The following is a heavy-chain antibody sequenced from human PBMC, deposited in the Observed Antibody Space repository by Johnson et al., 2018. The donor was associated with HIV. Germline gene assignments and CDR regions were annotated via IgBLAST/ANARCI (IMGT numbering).Heavy chain of an antibody. CDR1: GITVSSNY. CDR3: AGDMGTHAFDI. D-gene: IGHD2-15*01. CDR2: LNSGGGT. V-gene: IGHV3-66*01. Sequence: VQLVESGGGVVQPGRSLRLSCAASGITVSSNYMTWVRQGPGKGLEWVSVLNSGGGTYYADSVKGRFTIPRDKAKNSLYLQMKSLRAEETAVYYCAGDMGTHAFDIWGQGTMVTVSS. J-gene: IGHJ3*02.